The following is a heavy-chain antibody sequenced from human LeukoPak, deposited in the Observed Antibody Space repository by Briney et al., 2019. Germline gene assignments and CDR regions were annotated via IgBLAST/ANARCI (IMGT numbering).Heavy chain of an antibody. CDR2: IKQDGSET. D-gene: IGHD5-18*01. Sequence: GGSLRLSCAASGFTFSNYWINWVRQAPGKGLEWVANIKQDGSETYCVDSVKGRFTISRDNAKNSLYLQMNSLRDEDTAVYYCARGGSGYSYGKIDSWGQGILDTVSS. CDR3: ARGGSGYSYGKIDS. CDR1: GFTFSNYW. J-gene: IGHJ4*02. V-gene: IGHV3-7*01.